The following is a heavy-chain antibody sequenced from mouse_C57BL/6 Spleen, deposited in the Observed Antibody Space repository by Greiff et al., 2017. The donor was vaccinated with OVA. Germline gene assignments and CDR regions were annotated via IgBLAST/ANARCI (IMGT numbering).Heavy chain of an antibody. Sequence: EVKLVEPGGGLVQPGASLKLSCESTEYEFPTHDMSWVRQTPEKRLELVADINSDGGSPYYPDTLERRSIIARDNAKKTLYMQMSSLRSEDTAVYYCASMTLYHWYFDVWGTGTTVTVSS. CDR2: INSDGGSP. CDR3: ASMTLYHWYFDV. J-gene: IGHJ1*03. V-gene: IGHV5-2*01. D-gene: IGHD1-3*01. CDR1: EYEFPTHD.